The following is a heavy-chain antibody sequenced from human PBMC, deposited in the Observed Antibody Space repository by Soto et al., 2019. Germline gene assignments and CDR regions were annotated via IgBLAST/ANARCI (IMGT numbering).Heavy chain of an antibody. CDR2: ISAHNGNT. Sequence: VHLVQSGAEMKKPGASVKVSCKASGYTFTSYGITWVRQATGQGLEWMGWISAHNGNTDYAQKLQGRVIVTRDTSTSTAYMELMSLISDDTAVYYCARGRYGDYWGQGALVTVSS. CDR3: ARGRYGDY. V-gene: IGHV1-18*01. CDR1: GYTFTSYG. D-gene: IGHD1-1*01. J-gene: IGHJ4*02.